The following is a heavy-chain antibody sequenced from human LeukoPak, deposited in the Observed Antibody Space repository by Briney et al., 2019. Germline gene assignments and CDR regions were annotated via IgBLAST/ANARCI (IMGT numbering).Heavy chain of an antibody. CDR3: ARTYYDILTGQNWFDP. J-gene: IGHJ5*02. Sequence: GASVKVSCKASGYTFTSYGISWVRQAPGQGLERMGWISAYNGNTNYAQKLQGRVTMTTDTSTSTAYMELRSLRSDDTAVYYCARTYYDILTGQNWFDPWGQGTLVTVSS. V-gene: IGHV1-18*01. D-gene: IGHD3-9*01. CDR2: ISAYNGNT. CDR1: GYTFTSYG.